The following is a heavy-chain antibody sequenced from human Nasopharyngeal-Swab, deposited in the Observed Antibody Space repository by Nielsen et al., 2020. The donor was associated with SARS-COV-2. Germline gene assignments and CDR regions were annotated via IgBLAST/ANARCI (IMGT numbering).Heavy chain of an antibody. V-gene: IGHV7-4-1*02. CDR1: GYTVSSYA. Sequence: ASVKVSCKASGYTVSSYAMNWVRQAPGQGRERMGWINTNTGNPTYAQGFTGRFVFSLDTSVSTAYLQISSLKAEDTAVYYCARARGQPHNYYYYGMDVWGQGTTVTVSS. J-gene: IGHJ6*02. CDR3: ARARGQPHNYYYYGMDV. CDR2: INTNTGNP.